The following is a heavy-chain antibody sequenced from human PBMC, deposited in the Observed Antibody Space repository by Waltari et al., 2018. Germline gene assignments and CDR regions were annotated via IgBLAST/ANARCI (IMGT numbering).Heavy chain of an antibody. Sequence: EVHLVETGGGLIQPGGSLRLSCAVSGVTVSSSYMGWVRQPPGKGLRWVSYLSAGGDTYFAGSLQGRVTISRDDSKNSLFLQMNSLSAADTAVYYCAKGTIFAGALDYWGQGALVTVSS. J-gene: IGHJ4*02. D-gene: IGHD3-3*02. V-gene: IGHV3-53*02. CDR3: AKGTIFAGALDY. CDR2: LSAGGDT. CDR1: GVTVSSSY.